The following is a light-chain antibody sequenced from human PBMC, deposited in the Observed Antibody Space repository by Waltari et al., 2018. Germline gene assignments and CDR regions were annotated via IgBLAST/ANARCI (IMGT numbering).Light chain of an antibody. J-gene: IGLJ2*01. CDR3: ATWDDSLNGPV. CDR1: SSNIGNNI. Sequence: QSVLTQPPSASGTPGQRVTIPCSGNSSNIGNNIVNWYQQLPGTAPKLLIYTTNQRPSGVPDRFSGSKSGTSASLAISGLQSEDEADYYCATWDDSLNGPVFGGGTKLTVL. CDR2: TTN. V-gene: IGLV1-44*01.